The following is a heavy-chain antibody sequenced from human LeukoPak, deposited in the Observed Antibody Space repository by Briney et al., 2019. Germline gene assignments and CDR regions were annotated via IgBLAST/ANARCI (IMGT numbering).Heavy chain of an antibody. CDR1: GYTFTSYA. CDR2: INAGNGNT. CDR3: ARGYYDSSGYYSRGY. D-gene: IGHD3-22*01. V-gene: IGHV1-3*01. J-gene: IGHJ4*02. Sequence: GASVKVSCKASGYTFTSYAMHWVRQAPGQRLEWMGWINAGNGNTKYSQKFQGRVTITRDTSASTAYMELSSLRSEDTAVYYCARGYYDSSGYYSRGYWGQGTLVTVSS.